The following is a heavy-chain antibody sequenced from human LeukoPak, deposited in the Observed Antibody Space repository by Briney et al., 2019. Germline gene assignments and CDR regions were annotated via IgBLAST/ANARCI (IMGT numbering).Heavy chain of an antibody. CDR1: GFTFSSYA. V-gene: IGHV3-23*01. CDR2: ISGSGGST. J-gene: IGHJ4*02. CDR3: AKRMTTVTTTSYGFDY. D-gene: IGHD4-17*01. Sequence: GGSLRHACAASGFTFSSYAMRWVRQAPGKGLEWVSAISGSGGSTYYADSVKGRFTISRDNSKNTLYLQMNSLRAEDTAVYYCAKRMTTVTTTSYGFDYWGQGTLVTVSS.